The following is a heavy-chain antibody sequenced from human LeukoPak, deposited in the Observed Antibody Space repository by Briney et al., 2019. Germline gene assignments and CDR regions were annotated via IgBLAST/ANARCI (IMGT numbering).Heavy chain of an antibody. D-gene: IGHD3-22*01. CDR1: GVAINGGSASTHY. CDR2: IRYSGST. Sequence: SETLSLTCIVSGVAINGGSASTHYWSWFRQPPGKGLEWIGYIRYSGSTDYNPSLKSRVTMSVDTSKNQFSLKLSSVAAADTAVYYCARAGDSSGYYRDAFDIWGQGTMVTVSS. J-gene: IGHJ3*02. V-gene: IGHV4-59*02. CDR3: ARAGDSSGYYRDAFDI.